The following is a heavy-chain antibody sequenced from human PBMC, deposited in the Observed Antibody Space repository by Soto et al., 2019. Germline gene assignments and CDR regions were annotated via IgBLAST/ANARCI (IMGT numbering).Heavy chain of an antibody. Sequence: SETLSLTSTVYGRSISSYYWRWIRQPPGKGLEWIGYIYYNGNTKYNPFLESRLTISVDTSKNQFSLELTSVPAAETAVYFLARRVVPGDARRGHNWLNPRGRGNRVTFSS. CDR3: ARRVVPGDARRGHNWLNP. CDR1: GRSISSYY. CDR2: IYYNGNT. J-gene: IGHJ5*02. V-gene: IGHV4-59*01. D-gene: IGHD2-8*01.